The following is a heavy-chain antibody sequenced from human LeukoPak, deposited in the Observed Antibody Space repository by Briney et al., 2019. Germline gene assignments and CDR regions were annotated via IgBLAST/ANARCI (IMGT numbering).Heavy chain of an antibody. CDR3: ARISSSRYYFDF. D-gene: IGHD6-13*01. CDR2: IKLDASEK. V-gene: IGHV3-7*01. CDR1: GFTFSSYW. Sequence: GGSLRLSCAASGFTFSSYWMTWVCQAPGKGLEWVANIKLDASEKYYMDSVKGRFIISRDQDRNSLYLQMDSLRAEDTAVYYCARISSSRYYFDFWGQGTLVTVSS. J-gene: IGHJ4*02.